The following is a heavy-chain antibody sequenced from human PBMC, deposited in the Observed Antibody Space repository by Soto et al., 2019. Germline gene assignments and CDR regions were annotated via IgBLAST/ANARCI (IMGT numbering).Heavy chain of an antibody. V-gene: IGHV1-18*01. CDR1: GYTFTSYA. Sequence: QVQLVQSGAEVEKPGASVKVSCKASGYTFTSYAISWVRQAPGQGLEWMGRISTYNGNTNYAQQLQGRVTLTTDTSTSTAYMELRSLRSDDTAVYYCARDAGTDWFDPWGQGTLVNVSS. D-gene: IGHD6-13*01. CDR3: ARDAGTDWFDP. J-gene: IGHJ5*02. CDR2: ISTYNGNT.